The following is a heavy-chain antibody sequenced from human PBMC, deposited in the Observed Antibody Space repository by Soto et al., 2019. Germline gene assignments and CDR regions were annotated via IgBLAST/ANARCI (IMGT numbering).Heavy chain of an antibody. CDR1: GYTFTDYY. Sequence: QVQLVQSGAEVKKPGASVKVSCKASGYTFTDYYIHWVRQAPGQGLEWMGLINPSGGSASYAQKFRGRDTMTRDTSTSTVYMELSSLRSEDTAVYYCARDQPLGGGPKRDFEYWGQGTLVTVSS. CDR2: INPSGGSA. CDR3: ARDQPLGGGPKRDFEY. D-gene: IGHD3-16*01. J-gene: IGHJ4*02. V-gene: IGHV1-46*01.